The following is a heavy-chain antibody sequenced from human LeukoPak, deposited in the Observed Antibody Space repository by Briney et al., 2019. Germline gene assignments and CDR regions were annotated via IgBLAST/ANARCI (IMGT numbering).Heavy chain of an antibody. D-gene: IGHD3-9*01. CDR1: GGTFSSNA. Sequence: GASVKVSCKASGGTFSSNAISWVRQAPGQGLEWMGGTIPVYGTTNYAQKLQGRVTITADESTGTVYMELNTLRSEDTAVYCCATDRRTIFAIDYWGQGTLVTVSS. J-gene: IGHJ4*02. CDR2: TIPVYGTT. V-gene: IGHV1-69*13. CDR3: ATDRRTIFAIDY.